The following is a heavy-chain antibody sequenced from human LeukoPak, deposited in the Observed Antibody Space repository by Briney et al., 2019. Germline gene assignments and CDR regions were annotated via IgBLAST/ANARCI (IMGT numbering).Heavy chain of an antibody. CDR3: ARSNDFWSGPLRNYYYYMDV. D-gene: IGHD3-3*01. V-gene: IGHV3-23*01. Sequence: GGSLRLSCAASGFTLSSYAMSWVPQAPGKGLEWFSGINTSGGSTYYADSVKGRFTISRDNSKNTLYLQMNSLRPEDTAIYYCARSNDFWSGPLRNYYYYMDVWGKGTTVTVSS. CDR2: INTSGGST. J-gene: IGHJ6*03. CDR1: GFTLSSYA.